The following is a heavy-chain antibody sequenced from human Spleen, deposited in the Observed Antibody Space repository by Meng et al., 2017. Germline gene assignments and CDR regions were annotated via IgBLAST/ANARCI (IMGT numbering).Heavy chain of an antibody. CDR3: ASLVWDYGMDV. J-gene: IGHJ6*02. CDR2: IGTAGDT. V-gene: IGHV3-13*01. CDR1: GFTFSSYD. Sequence: GESLKISCAASGFTFSSYDMHWVRQATGKGLEWVSAIGTAGDTYYPGSVKGRFTISRENAKNSLYLQMNSLRAEDTAVYYCASLVWDYGMDVWGQGTTVTVSS. D-gene: IGHD1-26*01.